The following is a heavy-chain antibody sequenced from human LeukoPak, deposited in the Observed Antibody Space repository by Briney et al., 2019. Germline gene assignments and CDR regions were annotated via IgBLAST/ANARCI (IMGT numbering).Heavy chain of an antibody. CDR1: DDSFSSHY. J-gene: IGHJ3*02. Sequence: PSETLSLTCAVSDDSFSSHYWTWIRQPPGKGVEWSGYISYIGTTNYNPSLKSRVTISIDTSKNQFSLKLSSVTAADTAVDYCARDLVTVTKVFDIWGQGTMVSVSS. D-gene: IGHD4-17*01. CDR3: ARDLVTVTKVFDI. CDR2: ISYIGTT. V-gene: IGHV4-59*11.